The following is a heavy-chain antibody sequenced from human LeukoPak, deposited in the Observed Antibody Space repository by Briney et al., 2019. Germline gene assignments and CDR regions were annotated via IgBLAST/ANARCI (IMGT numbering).Heavy chain of an antibody. Sequence: PGGSLRLSCAASGLTFADYTMHWVRQAPGKGLEWVSTIVGSGDRTFDADSVKGRFTISRDNSKNTLYLQMNSLTAEDTAIYYCAKERAVGAIGDAFDMWGQGTLVTVPS. CDR1: GLTFADYT. V-gene: IGHV3-23*01. CDR3: AKERAVGAIGDAFDM. CDR2: IVGSGDRT. J-gene: IGHJ3*02. D-gene: IGHD1-26*01.